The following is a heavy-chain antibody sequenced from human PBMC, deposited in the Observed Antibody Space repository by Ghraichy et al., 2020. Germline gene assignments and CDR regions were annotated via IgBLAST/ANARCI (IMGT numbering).Heavy chain of an antibody. CDR2: VDYSGSA. CDR3: SAYCNSGGCYTTFLH. J-gene: IGHJ1*01. V-gene: IGHV4-39*01. CDR1: GDSVTSTSLF. D-gene: IGHD2-15*01. Sequence: SETLSLTCTVSGDSVTSTSLFWDWIRQPPGKGLEWIGSVDYSGSAYYNPSLKSRVLISVDTSKNQFSLRLTPVTAADTAIYYCSAYCNSGGCYTTFLHWGQGSPVTVSS.